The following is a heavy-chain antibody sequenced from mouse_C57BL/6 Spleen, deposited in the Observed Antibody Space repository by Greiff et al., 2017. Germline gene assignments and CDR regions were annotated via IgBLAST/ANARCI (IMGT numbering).Heavy chain of an antibody. J-gene: IGHJ2*01. D-gene: IGHD2-3*01. V-gene: IGHV1-62-2*01. Sequence: QVQLKQSGAELVKPGASVKLSCKASGYTFTEYTIHWVKQRSGQGLEWIGWFYPGSGSIKYNEKFKDKATLTADTSSSTVYMELSRLTSEDSAVYFCARHEVGAYDGYLYYFDYWGQGTPLTVSS. CDR1: GYTFTEYT. CDR2: FYPGSGSI. CDR3: ARHEVGAYDGYLYYFDY.